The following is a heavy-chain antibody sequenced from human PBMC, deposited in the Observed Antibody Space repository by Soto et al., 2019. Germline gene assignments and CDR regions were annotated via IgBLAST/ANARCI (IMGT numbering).Heavy chain of an antibody. CDR1: GFTFSDYY. D-gene: IGHD3-10*01. Sequence: QVHLVESGGGLVKPGGSLRLSCAASGFTFSDYYMTWIRQAPGKGLEWVSYISSGGSSIYYADSVKGRFTISRDNAKNSLYLQMHSLRAEDTAMYYCASLAIGTIIRGAPDFWGQGTLVTVSS. CDR3: ASLAIGTIIRGAPDF. V-gene: IGHV3-11*01. CDR2: ISSGGSSI. J-gene: IGHJ4*02.